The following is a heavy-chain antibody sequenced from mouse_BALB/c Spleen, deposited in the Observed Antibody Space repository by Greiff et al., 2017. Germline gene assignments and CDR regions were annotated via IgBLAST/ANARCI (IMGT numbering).Heavy chain of an antibody. CDR1: GYTFTSYW. CDR3: ARWRVYYFDY. Sequence: QVHVKQSGAELAKPGASVKMSCKASGYTFTSYWMHWVKQRPGQGLEWIGYINPSTGYTEYNQKFKDKATLTADKSSSTAYMQLSSLTSEDSAVYYCARWRVYYFDYWGQGTTLTVSS. V-gene: IGHV1-7*01. CDR2: INPSTGYT. J-gene: IGHJ2*01.